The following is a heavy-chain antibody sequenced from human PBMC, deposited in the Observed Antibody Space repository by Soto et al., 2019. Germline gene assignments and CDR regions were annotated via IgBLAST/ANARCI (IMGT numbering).Heavy chain of an antibody. J-gene: IGHJ3*02. D-gene: IGHD6-13*01. CDR2: ISGSGGST. CDR1: GFTFSSYA. V-gene: IGHV3-23*01. CDR3: AKDLGYSSSWANDAFDI. Sequence: GSLRLSCAATGFTFSSYAMSWVRQAPGKGLEWVSAISGSGGSTYYADSVKGRFTISRDNSKNTLYLQMNSLRAEDTAVYYCAKDLGYSSSWANDAFDIWGQGTMVPVSS.